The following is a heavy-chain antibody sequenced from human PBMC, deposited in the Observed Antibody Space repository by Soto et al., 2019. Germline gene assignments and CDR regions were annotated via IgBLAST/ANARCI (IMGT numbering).Heavy chain of an antibody. V-gene: IGHV3-23*01. Sequence: EVHLLESGGALVQPGGSLTLSCAASGFSFSDYAMSWVRQAPGKGLEWVSSISRTGDSAYYADSVKGRFAISRDRSKNRLSLQMNRLRVEDTAVYYCAKGPDGSGYYHNWFDSWGQGTLITVCS. D-gene: IGHD3-22*01. CDR1: GFSFSDYA. J-gene: IGHJ5*01. CDR3: AKGPDGSGYYHNWFDS. CDR2: ISRTGDSA.